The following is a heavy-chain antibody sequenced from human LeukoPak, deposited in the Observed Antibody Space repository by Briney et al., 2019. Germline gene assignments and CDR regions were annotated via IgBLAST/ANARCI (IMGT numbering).Heavy chain of an antibody. CDR3: ARGAVLLWFGELDY. CDR2: ISYDGSNK. V-gene: IGHV3-30*03. D-gene: IGHD3-10*01. CDR1: GFTFSNVW. J-gene: IGHJ4*02. Sequence: GGSLRLSCAASGFTFSNVWMSWVRQAPGKGLEWVAVISYDGSNKYYADSVKGRFTISRDNSKNTLYLQMNSLRAEDTAVYYCARGAVLLWFGELDYWGQGTLVTVSS.